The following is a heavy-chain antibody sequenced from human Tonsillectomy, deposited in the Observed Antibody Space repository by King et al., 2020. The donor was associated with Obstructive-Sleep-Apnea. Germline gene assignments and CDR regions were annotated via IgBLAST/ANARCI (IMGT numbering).Heavy chain of an antibody. J-gene: IGHJ4*02. V-gene: IGHV3-15*01. Sequence: VQLVESGGGLVKPGGSLRLSCVASGFTFSDAWMSWVRLAPGKGLEWVGRIISKIGGGTTDYAAPVKGRFTSSRDDSKNTVYLQMNSLKTEDTAVYFCTHIVVVPAAMLYWGQGTLVTVSS. D-gene: IGHD2-2*01. CDR2: IISKIGGGTT. CDR3: THIVVVPAAMLY. CDR1: GFTFSDAW.